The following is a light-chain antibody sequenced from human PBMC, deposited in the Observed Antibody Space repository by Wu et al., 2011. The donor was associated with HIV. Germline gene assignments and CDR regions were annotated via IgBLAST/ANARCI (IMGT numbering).Light chain of an antibody. Sequence: EIVLTQSPATLSLSPGERATLSCRSSQSVSTYLAWYQQKPGQAPRLLIYGASNRATGIPASFSGSGSGTDFTLTISSLEPEDFAVYYCQQGSSWPLTFGQGT. CDR1: QSVSTY. J-gene: IGKJ5*01. CDR3: QQGSSWPLT. CDR2: GAS. V-gene: IGKV3-11*01.